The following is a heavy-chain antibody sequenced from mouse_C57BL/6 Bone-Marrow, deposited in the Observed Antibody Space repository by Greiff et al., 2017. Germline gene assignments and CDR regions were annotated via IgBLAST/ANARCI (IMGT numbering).Heavy chain of an antibody. J-gene: IGHJ2*01. CDR2: IDPENGDT. CDR1: GFNIKDDY. V-gene: IGHV14-4*01. Sequence: VQLQQSGAELVRPGASVKLSCTASGFNIKDDYMHWVKQRPEQGLEWIGRIDPENGDTEYASKFQGKATITADTSSNTAYLQLSSLTSEDTAVYYCTSLTGPLDYWGQGTTLTVSS. CDR3: TSLTGPLDY. D-gene: IGHD4-1*01.